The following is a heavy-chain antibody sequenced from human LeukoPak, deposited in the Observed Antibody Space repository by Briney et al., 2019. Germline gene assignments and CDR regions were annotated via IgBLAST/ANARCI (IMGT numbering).Heavy chain of an antibody. CDR3: ASRPESEAYFDY. CDR1: GGSISSGDYY. CDR2: IYYSGNT. Sequence: SSETLSLTCTVSGGSISSGDYYWSWIRQPPGRGLEFIAYIYYSGNTYYNPSLKSRVTISVDTSKNQFSLKLSSVTAADTAVYYCASRPESEAYFDYWGQGTLVTVSS. V-gene: IGHV4-30-4*01. J-gene: IGHJ4*02.